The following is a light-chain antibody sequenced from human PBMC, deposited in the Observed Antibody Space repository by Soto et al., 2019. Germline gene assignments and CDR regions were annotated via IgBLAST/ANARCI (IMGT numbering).Light chain of an antibody. V-gene: IGKV1-8*01. CDR3: QQYYSYPSIT. Sequence: AIRLTQSPSSLSTSTGDRLTITCRASQGISSYLAWYQQKPGKAPKLLIYAASTLQSGVPSRFSGSGSVTDFTLTISCLQSEDFAPYYCQQYYSYPSITFGQGTRLEI. J-gene: IGKJ5*01. CDR2: AAS. CDR1: QGISSY.